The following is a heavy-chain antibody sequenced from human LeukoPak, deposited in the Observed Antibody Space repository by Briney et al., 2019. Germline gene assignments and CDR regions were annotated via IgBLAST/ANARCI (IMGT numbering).Heavy chain of an antibody. J-gene: IGHJ6*04. D-gene: IGHD1-14*01. CDR2: ISSSSSYI. Sequence: GGSLRLSCAASGFTFSSYSMNWVRQAPGKGLEWVSSISSSSSYIYYADSVKGRSTISRDNAKNSLYLQMNSLRAEDTAVYYCARLPPERYYYYYGMDVWGKGTTVTVSS. CDR3: ARLPPERYYYYYGMDV. V-gene: IGHV3-21*01. CDR1: GFTFSSYS.